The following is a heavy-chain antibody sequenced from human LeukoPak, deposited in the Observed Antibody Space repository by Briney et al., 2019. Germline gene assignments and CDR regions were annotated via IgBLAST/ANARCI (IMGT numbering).Heavy chain of an antibody. V-gene: IGHV4-59*04. CDR1: GGSISSYY. Sequence: SETLSLTCTASGGSISSYYWSWIRQPPGKGLEWIGYIYYSGSTYYNPSLKSRVTMSVDTSKNQFSLKLSSVTAVDTAVYYCARTSRSYGDAFDIWGQGTMVTVSS. J-gene: IGHJ3*02. CDR2: IYYSGST. CDR3: ARTSRSYGDAFDI. D-gene: IGHD1-1*01.